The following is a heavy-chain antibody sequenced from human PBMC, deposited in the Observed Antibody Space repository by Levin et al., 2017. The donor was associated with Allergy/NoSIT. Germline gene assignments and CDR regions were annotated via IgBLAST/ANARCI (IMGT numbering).Heavy chain of an antibody. Sequence: SCEASGFAFYSYAITWVRQAPGKGLEWISAIRGSGEKTYYADSVEGRFTVSRDNSKDTVYLQMNSLRGEDTAVYFCAREKGGTRGWYTVDYWGQGALVIVSP. CDR1: GFAFYSYA. D-gene: IGHD6-19*01. V-gene: IGHV3-23*01. J-gene: IGHJ4*02. CDR3: AREKGGTRGWYTVDY. CDR2: IRGSGEKT.